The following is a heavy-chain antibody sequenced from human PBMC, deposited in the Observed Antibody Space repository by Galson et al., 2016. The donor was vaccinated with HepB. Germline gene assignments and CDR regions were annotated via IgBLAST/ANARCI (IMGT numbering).Heavy chain of an antibody. V-gene: IGHV3-9*01. J-gene: IGHJ6*02. CDR1: GFTFDDYA. Sequence: SLRLSCAASGFTFDDYAMHWVRQAPGKGLEWVSSISWNSRSIGYADSVKGRFTVSRDNAKTSLYLQMNSLRVEDTALYYCSRDQHSGMGGSYYAMDVWGQGTTVTVSS. D-gene: IGHD1-26*01. CDR3: SRDQHSGMGGSYYAMDV. CDR2: ISWNSRSI.